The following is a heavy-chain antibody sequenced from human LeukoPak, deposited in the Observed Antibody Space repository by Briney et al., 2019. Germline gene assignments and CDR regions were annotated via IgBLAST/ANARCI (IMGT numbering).Heavy chain of an antibody. CDR2: IQNDASTK. CDR1: GFTFSSYW. CDR3: ARGPPLDP. V-gene: IGHV3-30*03. J-gene: IGHJ5*02. Sequence: GGSLRLSCAASGFTFSSYWMSWVRQAPGKGLEWVAVIQNDASTKNYVDSVKGRFTISRDNSMNTLFLQMNSLRVEDTAVYYCARGPPLDPWGQGTLVTVSS.